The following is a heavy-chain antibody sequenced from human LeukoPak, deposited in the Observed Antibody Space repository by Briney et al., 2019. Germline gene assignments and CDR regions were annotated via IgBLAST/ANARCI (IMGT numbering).Heavy chain of an antibody. J-gene: IGHJ4*02. V-gene: IGHV4-59*01. Sequence: SETLSLTCTVSGGSMSSYYWSWIRQPPGKGLEWIGYIYHSGSTNYNPSLKSRVTISVDTSKNQFTLKLSSVTAADTAVYYCARGRYGWLPFDYWGQGTLVTVSS. CDR1: GGSMSSYY. CDR2: IYHSGST. D-gene: IGHD3-16*01. CDR3: ARGRYGWLPFDY.